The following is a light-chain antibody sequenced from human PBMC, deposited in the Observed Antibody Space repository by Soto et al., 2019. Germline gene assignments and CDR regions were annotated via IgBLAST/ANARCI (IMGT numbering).Light chain of an antibody. Sequence: QSALTQPASVSGSPGQPISISCTGPSSDVGGYKYVSWYQQHPDKAPKLIIFEVSNRPSGISSRFSGSKSGNTASLTISGLQAEDEADYYCASYTSSSTSVIFGRGTKLTVL. CDR2: EVS. J-gene: IGLJ2*01. V-gene: IGLV2-14*01. CDR3: ASYTSSSTSVI. CDR1: SSDVGGYKY.